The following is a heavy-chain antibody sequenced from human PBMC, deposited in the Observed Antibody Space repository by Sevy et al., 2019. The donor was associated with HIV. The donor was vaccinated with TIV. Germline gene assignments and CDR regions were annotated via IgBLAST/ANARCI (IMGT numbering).Heavy chain of an antibody. CDR2: IYYSGST. Sequence: SETLSLTCTVSGGSISSYYWSWIRQPPGKGLEWIGYIYYSGSTKYNPSLKTRVTISVDASNNQFSLKRSSVTAADTALYYWVGDDSLGQLSPDWFDSWGQGTQVTVSS. CDR1: GGSISSYY. V-gene: IGHV4-59*13. J-gene: IGHJ5*01. D-gene: IGHD3-16*02. CDR3: VGDDSLGQLSPDWFDS.